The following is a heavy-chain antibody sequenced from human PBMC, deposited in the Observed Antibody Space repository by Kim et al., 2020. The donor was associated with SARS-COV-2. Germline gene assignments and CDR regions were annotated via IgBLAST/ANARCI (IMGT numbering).Heavy chain of an antibody. CDR2: INSNSGAT. CDR3: ARGFYGSSGYHDTLDF. CDR1: GYSFTGYY. D-gene: IGHD3-22*01. V-gene: IGHV1-2*06. Sequence: ASVKVSCKASGYSFTGYYMHWVRQAPGQGLEWMGRINSNSGATKYARNFGGRVTMTRDTSISTSYMELSSLRSDDTAVYYCARGFYGSSGYHDTLDFWGQGPLVTVSP. J-gene: IGHJ4*02.